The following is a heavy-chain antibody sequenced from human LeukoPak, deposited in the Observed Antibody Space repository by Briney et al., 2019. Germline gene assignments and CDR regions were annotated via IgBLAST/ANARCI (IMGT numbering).Heavy chain of an antibody. V-gene: IGHV3-21*01. CDR2: ISSSSSYI. CDR3: ARAYGDSYYFDY. CDR1: GFTFSSYS. Sequence: GGSLRLSSAASGFTFSSYSMNWVRQAPGKGLKWVSSISSSSSYIYYADSVKGRFTISRDNAKNSLYLQMNSLRAEDTAVYYCARAYGDSYYFDYWGQGTLVTVSS. J-gene: IGHJ4*02. D-gene: IGHD4-17*01.